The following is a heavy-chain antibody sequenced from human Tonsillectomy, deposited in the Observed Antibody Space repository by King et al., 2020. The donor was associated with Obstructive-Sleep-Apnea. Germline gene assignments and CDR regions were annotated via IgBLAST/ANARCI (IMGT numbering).Heavy chain of an antibody. CDR1: GFTFSTYS. Sequence: VQLVESGGGLVKPGGSLRLSCAASGFTFSTYSLNWVRQAPGKGLEWVSSISSSGNYIYYADSVKGRFTISRDNAKNSLCLQMSSLRAEDTAVYYCARGGVDFVTPGYWGQGTLVTVSS. CDR2: ISSSGNYI. J-gene: IGHJ4*02. D-gene: IGHD3-3*01. V-gene: IGHV3-21*01. CDR3: ARGGVDFVTPGY.